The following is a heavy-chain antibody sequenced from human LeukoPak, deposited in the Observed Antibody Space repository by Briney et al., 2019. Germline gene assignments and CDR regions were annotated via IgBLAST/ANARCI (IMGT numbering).Heavy chain of an antibody. CDR1: GYTFTSYG. CDR3: AGTTILHEFDS. V-gene: IGHV1-69*06. Sequence: SVKVSCKASGYTFTSYGISWVRQAPGQGLEWMGGIIPLFDTTNYAQKFQGRVTITADRSTSTAYMELSSLRSEDTAVYYCAGTTILHEFDSWGQGTLVTVSS. CDR2: IIPLFDTT. J-gene: IGHJ4*02. D-gene: IGHD5-24*01.